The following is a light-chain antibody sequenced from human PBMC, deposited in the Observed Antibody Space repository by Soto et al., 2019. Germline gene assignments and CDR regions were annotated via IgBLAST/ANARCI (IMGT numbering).Light chain of an antibody. V-gene: IGKV3-11*01. Sequence: EIVLAQSPATLSLSPGERATLSCRASQDIRNFLAWYQQRPGQAPRLLIYDASNRATGIPARFSGSGSGTDFTLTIVGLEPEDFAIYYCQQRASRPPFTFGQGTKLEV. CDR3: QQRASRPPFT. CDR1: QDIRNF. J-gene: IGKJ2*01. CDR2: DAS.